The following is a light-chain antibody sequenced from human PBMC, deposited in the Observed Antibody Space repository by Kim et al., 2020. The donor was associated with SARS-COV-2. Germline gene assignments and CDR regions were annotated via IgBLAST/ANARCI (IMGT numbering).Light chain of an antibody. CDR3: NSRDSSGDHLVV. CDR1: SLRSYY. CDR2: GKD. J-gene: IGLJ2*01. V-gene: IGLV3-19*01. Sequence: SSELTQDPAVSVALGQTVRITCQGDSLRSYYVSWYQQKPGQAPVLVMYGKDNRPSGIPDRFSGSSSGNTASLTITGAQAEDEADYYCNSRDSSGDHLVVFGGGTQLTVL.